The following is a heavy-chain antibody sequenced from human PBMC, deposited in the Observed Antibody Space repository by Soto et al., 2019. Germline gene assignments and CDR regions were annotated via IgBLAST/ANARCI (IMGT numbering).Heavy chain of an antibody. CDR3: AKAGWLGWFDP. CDR2: MNPKNGNT. J-gene: IGHJ5*02. Sequence: QVQLVQSGAEVKKPGASVKVSCKASGDTFTSYDINWVRQATGQGLEWLGWMNPKNGNTGYAQKFNGRATMTRKTSITKSYKEPSSLRSEDTAVYYCAKAGWLGWFDPWGQETLVTVSS. CDR1: GDTFTSYD. D-gene: IGHD1-1*01. V-gene: IGHV1-8*01.